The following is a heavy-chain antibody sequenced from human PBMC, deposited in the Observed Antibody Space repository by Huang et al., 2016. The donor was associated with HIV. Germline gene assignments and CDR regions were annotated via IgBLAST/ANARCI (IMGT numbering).Heavy chain of an antibody. CDR3: ARGRGSSWSLFDT. CDR2: INQSGRT. CDR1: GESLSDFF. D-gene: IGHD6-13*01. V-gene: IGHV4-34*02. Sequence: QVQLEQWGARLLKPSETLSLTCAVYGESLSDFFWSWIRQPPGKGLEWIGEINQSGRTNYNPSLKSRVTIAVDTSKMQFSLKLKSVTAADTSMYYCARGRGSSWSLFDTWGQGSLVTVFS. J-gene: IGHJ4*02.